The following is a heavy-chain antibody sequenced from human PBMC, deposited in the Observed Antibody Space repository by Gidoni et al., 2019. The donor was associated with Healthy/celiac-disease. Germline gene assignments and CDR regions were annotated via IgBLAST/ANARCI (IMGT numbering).Heavy chain of an antibody. CDR2: IGTAGDT. Sequence: EVQLVESGGGLVQPGGSLIRSRAASGLHCSSYDMHWVRQATGKGLEWVSAIGTAGDTYYPGSVKGRFTSSRENAKNALYLQMNSLRAGDTAVYYCARVRHYTGYFDLWGRGTLVTVSS. D-gene: IGHD4-4*01. CDR1: GLHCSSYD. V-gene: IGHV3-13*01. J-gene: IGHJ2*01. CDR3: ARVRHYTGYFDL.